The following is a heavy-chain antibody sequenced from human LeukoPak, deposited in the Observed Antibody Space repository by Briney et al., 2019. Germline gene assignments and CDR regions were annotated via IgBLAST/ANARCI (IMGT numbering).Heavy chain of an antibody. Sequence: GGSLRLSCAASGFTFSSYSMNWVRQAPGKGLEWVSSISSSSGYIYYADSVKGRFTISRDNAKNSLYLQMNSLRAEDTAVYYCATTYYDILTGYSDLYYFDYWGQGTLVTVSS. J-gene: IGHJ4*02. CDR3: ATTYYDILTGYSDLYYFDY. CDR1: GFTFSSYS. V-gene: IGHV3-21*01. CDR2: ISSSSGYI. D-gene: IGHD3-9*01.